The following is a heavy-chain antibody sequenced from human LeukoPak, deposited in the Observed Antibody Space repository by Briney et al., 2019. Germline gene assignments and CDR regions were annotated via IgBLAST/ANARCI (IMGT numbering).Heavy chain of an antibody. CDR3: AREVSGTGYYGMDV. D-gene: IGHD1-14*01. V-gene: IGHV3-74*01. J-gene: IGHJ6*02. Sequence: GSLLLSCAASGFPFSSYWMHWVRPAPGKGLVWVSRINSDGSSTSYADSVKGRFTISRDNAKNTLYLQMNSLRAEDTAVYYCAREVSGTGYYGMDVWGQGTTVTVSS. CDR1: GFPFSSYW. CDR2: INSDGSST.